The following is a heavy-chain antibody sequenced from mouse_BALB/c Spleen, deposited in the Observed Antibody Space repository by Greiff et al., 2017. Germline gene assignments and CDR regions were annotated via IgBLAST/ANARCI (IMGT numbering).Heavy chain of an antibody. Sequence: EVKLMESGGGLVQPGGSRKLSCAASGFTFSSFGMHWVRQAPEKGLEWVAYISSGSSTIYYADTVKGRFTISRDNPKNTLFLQMTSLRSEDTAMYYCARSTTVVAHFDYWGQGTTLTVSS. V-gene: IGHV5-17*02. J-gene: IGHJ2*01. CDR1: GFTFSSFG. CDR3: ARSTTVVAHFDY. CDR2: ISSGSSTI. D-gene: IGHD1-1*01.